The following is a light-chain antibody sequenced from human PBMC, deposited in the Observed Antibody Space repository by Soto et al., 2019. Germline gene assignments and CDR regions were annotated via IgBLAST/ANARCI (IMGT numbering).Light chain of an antibody. CDR1: QSIRSNY. CDR3: DLYVSWT. Sequence: EIVLTQSPGTLSVSPGERATLSCRASQSIRSNYLAWYQQKPGQAPSLLIYGASSRATGIPDRFSGSGSGTDFTLTISRLEPEDSAISYCDLYVSWTFGQGTKVEIK. CDR2: GAS. V-gene: IGKV3-20*01. J-gene: IGKJ1*01.